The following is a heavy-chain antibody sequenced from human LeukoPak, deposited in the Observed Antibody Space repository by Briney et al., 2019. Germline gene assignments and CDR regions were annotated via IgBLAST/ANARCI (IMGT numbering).Heavy chain of an antibody. Sequence: SVKVSCKASGGTFSSYAISWVRQAPGQGLEWMGRIIPILGIANYAQKFQGRVTITADKSTSTAYMELSSLRSEDTAVYYCARDPDDSSGYYPFYFDYWGQGTLVTVSS. D-gene: IGHD3-22*01. CDR2: IIPILGIA. V-gene: IGHV1-69*04. CDR1: GGTFSSYA. CDR3: ARDPDDSSGYYPFYFDY. J-gene: IGHJ4*02.